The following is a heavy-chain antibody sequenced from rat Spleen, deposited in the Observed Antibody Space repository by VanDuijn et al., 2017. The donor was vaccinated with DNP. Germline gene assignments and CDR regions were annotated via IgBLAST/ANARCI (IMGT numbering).Heavy chain of an antibody. V-gene: IGHV1-43*01. Sequence: QVQLQQSGAELAKPGSSVKISCKASGYTFTSYYIGWIKQTTGQGLEYIGYINMGSGGTNYHEKFKGKATLTVDKSSSTAFMQLSSLTPDDSAVYYCAGGSRVWFAYWGPGTMVTVSS. CDR2: INMGSGGT. CDR3: AGGSRVWFAY. J-gene: IGHJ1*01. CDR1: GYTFTSYY. D-gene: IGHD1-11*01.